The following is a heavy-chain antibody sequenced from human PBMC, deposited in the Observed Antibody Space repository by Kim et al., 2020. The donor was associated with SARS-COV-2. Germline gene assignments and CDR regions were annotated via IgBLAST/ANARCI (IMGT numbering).Heavy chain of an antibody. Sequence: GGSLRLSCAASGFTFSSYDMHWVRQATGKGLEWVSAIGTAGDTYYQGSVKGRFTISRENAKNSLYLQMNSLRAGDTAVYYCARSYSSSWYGDYYYYYGMDVWGQGTTVTVSS. CDR1: GFTFSSYD. V-gene: IGHV3-13*04. CDR3: ARSYSSSWYGDYYYYYGMDV. CDR2: IGTAGDT. D-gene: IGHD6-13*01. J-gene: IGHJ6*02.